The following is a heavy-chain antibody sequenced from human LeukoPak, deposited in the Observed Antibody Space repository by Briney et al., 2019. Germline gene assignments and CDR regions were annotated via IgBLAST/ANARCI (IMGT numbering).Heavy chain of an antibody. J-gene: IGHJ4*02. Sequence: GGSLRLSCAASGFTFSSYSMNWVRQAPGKGLEWVSYISSSSSTIYYADSVKGRFTISRDNAKNSLYLQMNSLRAEDTAVYYCARDGLWLATSSDYFDYWGQGTLVTVSS. CDR1: GFTFSSYS. CDR2: ISSSSSTI. CDR3: ARDGLWLATSSDYFDY. V-gene: IGHV3-48*04. D-gene: IGHD5-24*01.